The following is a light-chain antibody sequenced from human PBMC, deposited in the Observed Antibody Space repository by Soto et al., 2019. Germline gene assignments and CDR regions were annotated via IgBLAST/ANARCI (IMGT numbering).Light chain of an antibody. CDR2: VAS. CDR3: QQYNYYSRT. CDR1: QSISSY. V-gene: IGKV1-39*01. Sequence: DIQMTQSPSSLSASVGDRVTITCRASQSISSYLNWYQAKPGNAPKLLIYVASSLQSGVPSRFSGSGSGTEFTLTISSLQPDDFATYYCQQYNYYSRTFGQGTKVDIK. J-gene: IGKJ1*01.